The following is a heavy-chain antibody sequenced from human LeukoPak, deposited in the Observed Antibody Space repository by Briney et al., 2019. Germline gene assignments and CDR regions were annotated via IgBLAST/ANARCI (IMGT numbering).Heavy chain of an antibody. CDR2: ISDGGHNT. CDR3: AKPPYISGSFY. CDR1: GLNFRNYA. Sequence: GGSLRLSCAASGLNFRNYAMSWVRQAPGKGLEWVSAISDGGHNTYYADSVKGRFAISRDDSTNMLFPQMNSLRAEDTAVYYCAKPPYISGSFYWGQGTLVTVSS. V-gene: IGHV3-23*01. D-gene: IGHD6-19*01. J-gene: IGHJ4*02.